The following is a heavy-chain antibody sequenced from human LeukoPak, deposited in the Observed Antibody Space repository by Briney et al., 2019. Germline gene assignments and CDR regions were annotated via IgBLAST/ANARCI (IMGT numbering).Heavy chain of an antibody. CDR1: GGSISSYY. V-gene: IGHV4-59*08. D-gene: IGHD2-2*01. CDR3: ARRSSVYWYFDL. J-gene: IGHJ2*01. Sequence: SETLSLTCTVSGGSISSYYWSWIRQPPGKGLELIGYIYYSGSTNYNPSLKSRVTISVDTSKNQFSLKLSSVTAADTAVYYCARRSSVYWYFDLWGRGTLVTVSS. CDR2: IYYSGST.